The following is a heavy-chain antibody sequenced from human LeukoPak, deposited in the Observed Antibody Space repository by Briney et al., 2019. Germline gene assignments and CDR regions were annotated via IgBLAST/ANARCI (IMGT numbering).Heavy chain of an antibody. CDR3: ARDLHSMVVGSWYFDL. J-gene: IGHJ2*01. Sequence: SETLSLTCPVSGGSISNYYWSWIRQPPGKGLEWNGSIYYSGSTDYNPSLKSRVTISLDTSKNHFSLNLTSVTAADTAVYYCARDLHSMVVGSWYFDLWGRGTLVTVSS. V-gene: IGHV4-59*01. CDR1: GGSISNYY. D-gene: IGHD3-22*01. CDR2: IYYSGST.